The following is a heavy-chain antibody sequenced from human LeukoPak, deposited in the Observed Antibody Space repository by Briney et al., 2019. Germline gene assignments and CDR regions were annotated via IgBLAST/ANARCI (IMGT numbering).Heavy chain of an antibody. V-gene: IGHV1-69*05. J-gene: IGHJ4*02. CDR2: IIPIFGTA. Sequence: KISCKGSGYSFTSYWIGWVRQAPGQGLEWMGGIIPIFGTANYAQKFQGRVTITTDESTSTAYMELSSLRSEDTAVYYCARDGPYDSSGFDYWGQGTLVTVSS. CDR3: ARDGPYDSSGFDY. CDR1: GYSFTSYW. D-gene: IGHD3-22*01.